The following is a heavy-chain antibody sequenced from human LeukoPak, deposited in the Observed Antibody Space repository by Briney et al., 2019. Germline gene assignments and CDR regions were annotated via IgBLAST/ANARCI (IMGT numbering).Heavy chain of an antibody. CDR1: GYTFTSYG. CDR2: ISAYNGNT. D-gene: IGHD4-11*01. CDR3: ARGPIVFSKTFLSDY. J-gene: IGHJ4*02. V-gene: IGHV1-18*01. Sequence: ASVKVSCKASGYTFTSYGISWVRQAPGQGLEWMGWISAYNGNTNYAQKLQGRVTMTTDTSTSTAYMELRSLRSDDTAVYYCARGPIVFSKTFLSDYWGQGTLVTVSS.